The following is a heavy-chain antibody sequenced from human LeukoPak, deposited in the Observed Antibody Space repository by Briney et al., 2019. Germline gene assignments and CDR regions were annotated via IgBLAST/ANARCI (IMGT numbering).Heavy chain of an antibody. Sequence: KPSETLSLTCAVYGGSFSGYYWSWIRQPPGKGLEWIGSIYYSGSTYYNPSLKSRVTISVDTSKNQFSLKLSSVTAADTAVYYCARLYAIFGMYYFDYWGQGTLVTVSS. CDR3: ARLYAIFGMYYFDY. CDR2: IYYSGST. V-gene: IGHV4-34*01. D-gene: IGHD3-3*01. J-gene: IGHJ4*02. CDR1: GGSFSGYY.